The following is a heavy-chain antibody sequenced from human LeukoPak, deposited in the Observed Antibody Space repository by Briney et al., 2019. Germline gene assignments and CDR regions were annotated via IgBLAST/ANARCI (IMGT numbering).Heavy chain of an antibody. Sequence: GGSLRLSCAASGFTFSSYAMSWVRQAPGKGLEWVSAISGSGGSTYYADSVKGRFTISRDNSKNTLYLQMNSLRAEDTAVYYCASVLRFGELLPFDYWGQGTLVTVSS. CDR3: ASVLRFGELLPFDY. J-gene: IGHJ4*02. D-gene: IGHD3-10*01. CDR1: GFTFSSYA. CDR2: ISGSGGST. V-gene: IGHV3-23*01.